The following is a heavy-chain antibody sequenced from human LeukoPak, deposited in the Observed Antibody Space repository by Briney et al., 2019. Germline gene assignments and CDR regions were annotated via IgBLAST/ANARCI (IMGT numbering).Heavy chain of an antibody. CDR2: IRYDGSNK. J-gene: IGHJ4*02. V-gene: IGHV3-30*02. CDR1: GLTFSSYG. Sequence: GGSLRLSCAASGLTFSSYGMHWVRQAPGKGLEWVAFIRYDGSNKYYADSVKGRFTISRDNSKNTLYLQMNSPRAEDTAVYYCAKGGDPLLWFGELANWGQGTLVTVSS. CDR3: AKGGDPLLWFGELAN. D-gene: IGHD3-10*01.